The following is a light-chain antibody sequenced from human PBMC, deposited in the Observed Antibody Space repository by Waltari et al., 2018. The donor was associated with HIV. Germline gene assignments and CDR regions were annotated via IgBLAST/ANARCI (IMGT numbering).Light chain of an antibody. Sequence: QSVLTQPPSASGTPGQRVTISCSGSSSTIGSNTVNWYQQLPGTAPKLLIYSNNQRPSGVPDRFSGSKSGASASLAISGIQSEEEADYYCAAWDDSLNGPVFGGGTKLTVL. CDR1: SSTIGSNT. CDR2: SNN. J-gene: IGLJ3*02. CDR3: AAWDDSLNGPV. V-gene: IGLV1-44*01.